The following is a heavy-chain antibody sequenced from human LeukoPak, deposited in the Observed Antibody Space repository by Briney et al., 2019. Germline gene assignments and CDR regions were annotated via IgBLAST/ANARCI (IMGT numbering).Heavy chain of an antibody. Sequence: ASVKVSCKVSGYTLTELSMHWVRQAPGKGLEWMEGFDPEDGETIYAQKFQGRVTMTEDTSTDTAYMELSSLRSEDTAVYYCATAYSSGWYYFDYWGQGTLVTVSS. V-gene: IGHV1-24*01. CDR1: GYTLTELS. J-gene: IGHJ4*02. CDR2: FDPEDGET. CDR3: ATAYSSGWYYFDY. D-gene: IGHD6-19*01.